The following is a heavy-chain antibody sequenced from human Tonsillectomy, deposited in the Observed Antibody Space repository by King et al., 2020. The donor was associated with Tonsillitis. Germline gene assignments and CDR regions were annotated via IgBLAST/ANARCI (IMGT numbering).Heavy chain of an antibody. CDR3: AKDIRRGGATTLANDY. D-gene: IGHD5-24*01. CDR2: ISYDGSNK. Sequence: VQLVQSGGGVVQPGRSLRLSCAASGFTFSTYGMHWVRQAPGKGLEWVAVISYDGSNKYYADSVKGRITISRDNSKNTLYLQMNSLRAEDTAVYYCAKDIRRGGATTLANDYWGQGALVTVSS. J-gene: IGHJ4*02. V-gene: IGHV3-30*18. CDR1: GFTFSTYG.